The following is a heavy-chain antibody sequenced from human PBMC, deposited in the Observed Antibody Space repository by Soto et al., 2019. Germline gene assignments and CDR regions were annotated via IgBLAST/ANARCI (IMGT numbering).Heavy chain of an antibody. Sequence: SETLSLTCTVSGGSISSSSYYWGWIRQPPGKGLEWIGSIYYSGSTYYNPSLKSRVTISVDTSKNQFSPKLSSVTAADTAVYYCAGQGTTVTTIDYWGQGTLVTVSS. V-gene: IGHV4-39*01. J-gene: IGHJ4*02. CDR2: IYYSGST. D-gene: IGHD4-4*01. CDR1: GGSISSSSYY. CDR3: AGQGTTVTTIDY.